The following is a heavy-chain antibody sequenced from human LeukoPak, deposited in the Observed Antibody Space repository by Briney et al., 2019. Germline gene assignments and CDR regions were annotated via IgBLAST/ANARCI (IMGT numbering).Heavy chain of an antibody. CDR2: ISSSGSTI. CDR1: GFTFSSYE. J-gene: IGHJ6*04. CDR3: ARGYGSGSYYYYYGMDV. D-gene: IGHD3-10*01. Sequence: GGSLRLSCAASGFTFSSYEMNWVRQAPGKGLEWVSYISSSGSTIYYADPVKGRFTISRDNAENSLYLQMNSLRAEDTAVYYCARGYGSGSYYYYYGMDVGGKGTTVTVSS. V-gene: IGHV3-48*03.